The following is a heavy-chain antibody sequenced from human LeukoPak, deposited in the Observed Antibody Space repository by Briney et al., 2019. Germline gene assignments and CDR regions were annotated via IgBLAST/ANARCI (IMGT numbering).Heavy chain of an antibody. D-gene: IGHD3-22*01. V-gene: IGHV3-23*01. Sequence: GGSLRLSCAASGFTFSSYAMSWVRQAPGKGLEWVSAICGSGGSTYYAGSVEGRSTISRDNSKNTLYLQMNSLRAEDTAVYYCARDNQYYYDTNYYWGQGTLVTVSS. CDR1: GFTFSSYA. CDR3: ARDNQYYYDTNYY. J-gene: IGHJ4*02. CDR2: ICGSGGST.